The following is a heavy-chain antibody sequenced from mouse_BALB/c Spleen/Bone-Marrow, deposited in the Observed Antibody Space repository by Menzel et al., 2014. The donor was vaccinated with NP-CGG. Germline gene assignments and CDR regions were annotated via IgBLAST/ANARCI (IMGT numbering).Heavy chain of an antibody. Sequence: EVQLQESGGGLVQPGGSLKLSCTASGFDFSRYWMSWVRQAPGKGLQWIGEINPESSTINYTPSLKDKFIISRDNAKNTLYLQMSKVRSEDTALYYYTRLTYDGLTDYWGQGTTLTVSS. V-gene: IGHV4-1*02. J-gene: IGHJ2*01. CDR3: TRLTYDGLTDY. D-gene: IGHD1-2*01. CDR2: INPESSTI. CDR1: GFDFSRYW.